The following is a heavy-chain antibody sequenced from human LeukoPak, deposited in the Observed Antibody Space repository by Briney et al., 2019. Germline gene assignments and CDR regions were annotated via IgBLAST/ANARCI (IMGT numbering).Heavy chain of an antibody. Sequence: SETLSLTCAVYGGSFSGYCWSWIRQPPGKGLEWIGYIYYSGSTNYNPSLKSRVTISVDTSKNQFSLKLSSVTAADTAVYYCARDLRYSGYNWFDPWGQGTLVTVSS. V-gene: IGHV4-59*01. CDR3: ARDLRYSGYNWFDP. CDR2: IYYSGST. D-gene: IGHD5-12*01. J-gene: IGHJ5*02. CDR1: GGSFSGYC.